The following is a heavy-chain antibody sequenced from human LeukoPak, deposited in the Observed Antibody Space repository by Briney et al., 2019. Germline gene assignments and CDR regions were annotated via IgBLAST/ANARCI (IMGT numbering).Heavy chain of an antibody. CDR3: ARQGGYRGGFDY. CDR1: GGSISSSSYY. D-gene: IGHD5-12*01. CDR2: IYYSGST. J-gene: IGHJ4*02. V-gene: IGHV4-39*01. Sequence: PSETLSLTCTVSGGSISSSSYYWGWIRQPPGKGLEWIGSIYYSGSTYYNPSLKSRVTISVDTSKNQFSLKLSSVTAADTAVYYCARQGGYRGGFDYWGQGTLVTVSS.